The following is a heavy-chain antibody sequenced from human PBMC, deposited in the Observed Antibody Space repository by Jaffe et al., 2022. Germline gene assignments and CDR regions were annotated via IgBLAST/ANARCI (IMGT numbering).Heavy chain of an antibody. D-gene: IGHD2-21*01. CDR1: GYRFTNYF. CDR3: GRDGVPGGGGTRPSDY. J-gene: IGHJ4*02. V-gene: IGHV1-46*01. Sequence: QVTLVQSGAEVKKPGESVKIACKSSGYRFTNYFLHWVRQAPGQGLQWLGIINPSSGWTRYPQKFQGRLSMTRDTATDTAYMELTSLTSEDTATYYCGRDGVPGGGGTRPSDYWGQGTLLAVSS. CDR2: INPSSGWT.